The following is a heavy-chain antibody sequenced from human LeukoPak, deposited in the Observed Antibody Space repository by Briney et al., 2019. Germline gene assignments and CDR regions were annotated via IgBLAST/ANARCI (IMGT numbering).Heavy chain of an antibody. CDR2: IYITGST. D-gene: IGHD4-23*01. Sequence: SETLSLTCSVSGDSIRSGSFHWNWIRQPAGKGREWIGRIYITGSTDYNPSLKSRVTMSVDTSNHQFSLKLTSVTAADTAVYYCAKSWGYAANSLHIQHWGQGARVIVSA. V-gene: IGHV4-61*02. CDR1: GDSIRSGSFH. J-gene: IGHJ1*01. CDR3: AKSWGYAANSLHIQH.